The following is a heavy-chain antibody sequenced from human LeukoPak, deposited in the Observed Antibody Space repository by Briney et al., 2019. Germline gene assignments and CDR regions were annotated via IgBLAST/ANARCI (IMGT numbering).Heavy chain of an antibody. D-gene: IGHD6-13*01. J-gene: IGHJ4*02. Sequence: ASVKVSCKASGYSLTGYYMHGVRQAPGQGLKWMGWSSPYSGGTHYAQNFQGRVTMTTDTTISTAYMELSSLRSDDTAIYYCASALNSRNSSCWGQGTLVTVSS. CDR3: ASALNSRNSSC. V-gene: IGHV1-2*02. CDR2: SSPYSGGT. CDR1: GYSLTGYY.